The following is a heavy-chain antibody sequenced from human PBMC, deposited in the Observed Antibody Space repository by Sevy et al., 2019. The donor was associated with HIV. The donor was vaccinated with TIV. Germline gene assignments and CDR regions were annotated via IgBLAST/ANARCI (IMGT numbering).Heavy chain of an antibody. D-gene: IGHD1-26*01. CDR1: GYTLTQLS. Sequence: DAVKVSCKVSGYTLTQLSMHWVGQAPGKGLEWLGSFDPEDRERIYAQKFQGRFTMSEEISTDTAYMELSSLRSEDTAIYYCATGREYNESNSGYFDYWGQGTPVGVSS. CDR2: FDPEDRER. V-gene: IGHV1-24*01. J-gene: IGHJ4*02. CDR3: ATGREYNESNSGYFDY.